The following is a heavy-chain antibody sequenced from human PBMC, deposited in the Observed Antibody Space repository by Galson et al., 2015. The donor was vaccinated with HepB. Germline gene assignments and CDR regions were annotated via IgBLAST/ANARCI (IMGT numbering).Heavy chain of an antibody. CDR1: GVTFSNFA. Sequence: SVKVSCKASGVTFSNFAISWVRQAPGQGLEWMGSIIPMFGVLHLARKFQGRVTMTADASTNTAYMELSSLRSEDTAVYFCARPHMDHESSYCFDYWGQGTPVTVSS. CDR2: IIPMFGVL. V-gene: IGHV1-69*13. CDR3: ARPHMDHESSYCFDY. D-gene: IGHD2-2*03. J-gene: IGHJ4*02.